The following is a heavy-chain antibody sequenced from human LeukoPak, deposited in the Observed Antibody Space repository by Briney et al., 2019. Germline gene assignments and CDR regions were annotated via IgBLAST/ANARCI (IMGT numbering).Heavy chain of an antibody. CDR1: GYTFTTYD. Sequence: ASVKVSCKASGYTFTTYDINWVRQATGQGLGWMGWMNPNSGNTGYAQKFQGRVTMTRNTSISTAYMELSSLRSEDTAVYYCARGPNKSDGGNSGSAWFDPWGQGTLVTVSS. CDR3: ARGPNKSDGGNSGSAWFDP. D-gene: IGHD4-23*01. J-gene: IGHJ5*02. V-gene: IGHV1-8*01. CDR2: MNPNSGNT.